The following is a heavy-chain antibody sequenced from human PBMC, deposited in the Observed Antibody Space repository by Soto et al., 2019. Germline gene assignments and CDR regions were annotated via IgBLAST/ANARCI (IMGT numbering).Heavy chain of an antibody. D-gene: IGHD6-19*01. J-gene: IGHJ4*02. CDR1: GGTFSSYT. V-gene: IGHV1-69*02. Sequence: SVKVSCKASGGTFSSYTISWVRQAPGQGLEWMGRIIPILGIANYAQKFQGRVTITADKSTSTAYMELSSLRSEDTAVYYCARGRRSGWTSEFDYWGQGTLVTVSS. CDR3: ARGRRSGWTSEFDY. CDR2: IIPILGIA.